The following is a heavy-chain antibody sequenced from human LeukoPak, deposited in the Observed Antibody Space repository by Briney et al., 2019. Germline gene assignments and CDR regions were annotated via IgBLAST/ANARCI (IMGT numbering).Heavy chain of an antibody. D-gene: IGHD6-19*01. V-gene: IGHV3-23*01. CDR1: GFTFSIYA. CDR3: AKARAVAGTHYFDY. J-gene: IGHJ4*02. CDR2: IIGSGEIS. Sequence: QPGGSLRLSCAASGFTFSIYAMSWVRQAPGRGLEWVSTIIGSGEISYYADSVKGRFTISRDNSKNTLYLQMNSLRAEDTAVYYCAKARAVAGTHYFDYWGQGTLVTVSS.